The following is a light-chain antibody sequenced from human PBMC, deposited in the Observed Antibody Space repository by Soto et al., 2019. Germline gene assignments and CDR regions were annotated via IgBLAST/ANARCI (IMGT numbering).Light chain of an antibody. CDR3: QQYGNSPRFT. Sequence: EIVLTQSPGTLSLSPGERATLACRASQSVRSSYLAWYQQKPGQAPRLLLYGTSTRATGIPDRFSGSGSGTDFTLNISRLEPEDFAVYYCQQYGNSPRFTFGPGTKVDIK. CDR2: GTS. J-gene: IGKJ3*01. CDR1: QSVRSSY. V-gene: IGKV3-20*01.